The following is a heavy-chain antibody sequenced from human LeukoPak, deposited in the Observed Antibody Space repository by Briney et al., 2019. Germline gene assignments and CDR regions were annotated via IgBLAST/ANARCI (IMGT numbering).Heavy chain of an antibody. CDR3: ARLFLRLGELSPIGY. J-gene: IGHJ4*02. Sequence: KSSETLSLTCAVSGYCISSGYYWGWIRQPPGKGLEWIGSIYHSGSTYYNPSLKSRVTISVGTSKNQFSLKLSSVTAADTAVYYWARLFLRLGELSPIGYWGQGTLVTVSS. CDR2: IYHSGST. CDR1: GYCISSGYY. D-gene: IGHD3-16*02. V-gene: IGHV4-38-2*01.